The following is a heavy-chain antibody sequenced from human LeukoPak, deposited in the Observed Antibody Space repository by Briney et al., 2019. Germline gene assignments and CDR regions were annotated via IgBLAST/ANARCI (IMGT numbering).Heavy chain of an antibody. CDR2: IQIDGGNK. V-gene: IGHV3-30*02. D-gene: IGHD4-23*01. Sequence: GGSLRLSCTASGFTFSSYGMNWVRQAPDKGLEWVAYIQIDGGNKFYADSVKGRFTISRDNSKNTLYLQMNSLRVEDTAVYYCAKDAVGTFDYWGQGTLVTVSS. CDR1: GFTFSSYG. J-gene: IGHJ4*02. CDR3: AKDAVGTFDY.